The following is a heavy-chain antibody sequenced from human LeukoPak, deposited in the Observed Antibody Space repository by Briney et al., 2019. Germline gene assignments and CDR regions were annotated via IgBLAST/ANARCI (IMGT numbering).Heavy chain of an antibody. CDR3: ARGPCSSANCYWSLDH. J-gene: IGHJ5*02. Sequence: SETLSLTCTVSGGSISSNNYYWNWIRQPAGKGLEWIGRIYTSGSTSGSTNYNPSLKSRVTMSLDTSKNQFSLNLNSVTAADTAVYYCARGPCSSANCYWSLDHWGQGTLVTVSS. D-gene: IGHD2-2*01. CDR1: GGSISSNNYY. CDR2: IYTSGSTSGST. V-gene: IGHV4-61*02.